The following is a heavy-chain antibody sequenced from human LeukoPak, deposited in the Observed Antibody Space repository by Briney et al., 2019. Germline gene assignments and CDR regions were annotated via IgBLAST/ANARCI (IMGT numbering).Heavy chain of an antibody. J-gene: IGHJ6*03. V-gene: IGHV3-21*01. D-gene: IGHD3-22*01. Sequence: GGSLRLSCAASGFTFSSYSMNWVRQAPGKGLEWVSSISSSSSYIYYADSVTGRFTISRDHAKNSLYLQMNSRGAEDTAVYYCARTGDNGGYCDSSGYEIFYYYYMDVWGKGTPVTISS. CDR1: GFTFSSYS. CDR3: ARTGDNGGYCDSSGYEIFYYYYMDV. CDR2: ISSSSSYI.